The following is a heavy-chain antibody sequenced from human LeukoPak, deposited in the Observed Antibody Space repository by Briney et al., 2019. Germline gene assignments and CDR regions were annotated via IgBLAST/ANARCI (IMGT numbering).Heavy chain of an antibody. CDR1: GFTFSSYS. D-gene: IGHD3-10*02. Sequence: KSGGSLRLSCAASGFTFSSYSMNWVRQAPGKGLEWVSCISSSSYIYYADSVKGRFTISRDNAKNSLYLQMNSLRAEDTAVYYCAELGITMIGGVWGKGTTVTISS. CDR3: AELGITMIGGV. V-gene: IGHV3-21*01. J-gene: IGHJ6*04. CDR2: ISSSSYI.